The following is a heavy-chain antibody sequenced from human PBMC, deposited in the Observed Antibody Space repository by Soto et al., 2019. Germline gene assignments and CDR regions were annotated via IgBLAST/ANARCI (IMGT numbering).Heavy chain of an antibody. J-gene: IGHJ3*02. CDR2: IWYDGSNK. CDR3: ARDMGRTLSLGAFDI. D-gene: IGHD3-10*01. CDR1: GFTFSSYG. V-gene: IGHV3-33*01. Sequence: QVQLVESGGGVVQPGRSLRLSCAASGFTFSSYGMHWVRQAPGKGLEWVAVIWYDGSNKYYADSVKGRFTISRDNSKNTLYMQMNSLRAEDTAVYYCARDMGRTLSLGAFDIWGQGTMVTVSS.